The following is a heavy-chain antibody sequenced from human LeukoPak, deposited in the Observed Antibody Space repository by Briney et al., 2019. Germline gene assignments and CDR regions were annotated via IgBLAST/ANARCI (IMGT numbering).Heavy chain of an antibody. V-gene: IGHV3-23*01. D-gene: IGHD6-13*01. CDR2: ISGSGGST. J-gene: IGHJ4*02. Sequence: GGSLRLSCAASGFTFSSYAMSWVRQAPGKGLEWVSAISGSGGSTYYADSVKGRFTISRDNSKNTLYLQMNSLRAEDTALYYCAKDSLSSSWSLPVYWGQGTLVTVSS. CDR1: GFTFSSYA. CDR3: AKDSLSSSWSLPVY.